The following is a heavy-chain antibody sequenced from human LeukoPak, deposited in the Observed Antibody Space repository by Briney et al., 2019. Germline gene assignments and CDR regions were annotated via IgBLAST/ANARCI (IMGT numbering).Heavy chain of an antibody. CDR2: ISGSGGST. D-gene: IGHD3-10*01. CDR3: VKDRVDGSGSQFDS. J-gene: IGHJ4*02. V-gene: IGHV3-23*01. CDR1: GFTFSSYA. Sequence: QPGGSLRLSCAASGFTFSSYAMSWVRQAPGKGLEWVSAISGSGGSTYYADSVKGRFTISRDNSKNTLYLQMNSLRADDTAVYYCVKDRVDGSGSQFDSWGQGSLVIVSS.